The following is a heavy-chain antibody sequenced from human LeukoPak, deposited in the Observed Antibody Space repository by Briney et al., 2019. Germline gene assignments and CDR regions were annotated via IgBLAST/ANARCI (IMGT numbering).Heavy chain of an antibody. J-gene: IGHJ5*02. CDR3: ARKAVVAGQNWFDP. CDR2: IYPGDSDI. CDR1: GYSFSSHW. Sequence: GESLKISCKASGYSFSSHWIGWVRQMPGKGLEWMGIIYPGDSDIRYSPSFQGQVIISADKSISTAYLQWSSLRASDTAIYFCARKAVVAGQNWFDPWGQGTLVTVSS. V-gene: IGHV5-51*01. D-gene: IGHD2-15*01.